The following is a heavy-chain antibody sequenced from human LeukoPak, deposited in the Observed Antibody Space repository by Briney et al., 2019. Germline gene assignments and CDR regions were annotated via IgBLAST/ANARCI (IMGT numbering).Heavy chain of an antibody. J-gene: IGHJ6*03. CDR2: MNPNSGNT. Sequence: ASVKVSCKASGYTFTSYDINWVRQATGQGLEWMGWMNPNSGNTGYAQKFQGRVTMTRNTSISTAYMELSSLRSEDTAVYYCARVRLVTMVRGVIHSYYYYYMDVWGKGTTVTISS. V-gene: IGHV1-8*01. D-gene: IGHD3-10*01. CDR3: ARVRLVTMVRGVIHSYYYYYMDV. CDR1: GYTFTSYD.